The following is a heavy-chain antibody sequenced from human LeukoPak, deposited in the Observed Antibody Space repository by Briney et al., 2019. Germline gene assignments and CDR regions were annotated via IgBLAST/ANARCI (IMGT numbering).Heavy chain of an antibody. CDR2: ISYDGINQ. V-gene: IGHV3-30-3*02. D-gene: IGHD4-17*01. Sequence: PGGSLRLSCAASGFTFRTYAMHWVRQAPGKGLEWVAVISYDGINQYYADSVKGRFTFSRDNSKNTLYLQMNSLRAEDTAVYYCAKYGMTTVTYIDYWGQGTLVTVSS. CDR3: AKYGMTTVTYIDY. J-gene: IGHJ4*02. CDR1: GFTFRTYA.